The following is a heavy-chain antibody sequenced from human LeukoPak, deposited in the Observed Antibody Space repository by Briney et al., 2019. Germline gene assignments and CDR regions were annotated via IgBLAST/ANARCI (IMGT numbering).Heavy chain of an antibody. D-gene: IGHD6-6*01. J-gene: IGHJ4*02. Sequence: GGSLRLSCVASGFTFGSNAMAWVRQAPGRGLEWVSAVSGSGADTFYRDSVKGRFTISRDNPKNTLYLQLSSLRPDDTAVYYCAKGAPSSSSIFDFWGQGTLVNVSS. CDR2: VSGSGADT. CDR3: AKGAPSSSSIFDF. CDR1: GFTFGSNA. V-gene: IGHV3-23*01.